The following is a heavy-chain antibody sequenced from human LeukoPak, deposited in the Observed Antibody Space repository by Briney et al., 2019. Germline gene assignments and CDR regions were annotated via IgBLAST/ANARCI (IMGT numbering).Heavy chain of an antibody. V-gene: IGHV4-34*01. CDR2: IDHTGSI. J-gene: IGHJ4*02. Sequence: SETLSLTCAANAGSCTGYYWSWSRQPPGKGLEWIGEIDHTGSISYNPSLRSRVTISVDTFKNQFSLKLRSVTAADRAIYYCARGGYGRGGHYRYWGKGTLVTVSS. CDR3: ARGGYGRGGHYRY. D-gene: IGHD3-10*01. CDR1: AGSCTGYY.